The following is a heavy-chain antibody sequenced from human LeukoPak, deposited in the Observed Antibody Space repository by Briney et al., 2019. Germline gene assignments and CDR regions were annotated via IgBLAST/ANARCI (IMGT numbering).Heavy chain of an antibody. CDR3: AKDSSAYSGSYYDY. Sequence: PGKSLTLSCVASRFTFSHFGMHWVRQSPGKGLEWVAVIWYDGSNKYYADSVKGRFTISRDNSKNTLYLQMNSLRAEDTAIYYCAKDSSAYSGSYYDYWGQGTLVTVSS. V-gene: IGHV3-33*06. CDR1: RFTFSHFG. CDR2: IWYDGSNK. J-gene: IGHJ4*02. D-gene: IGHD1-26*01.